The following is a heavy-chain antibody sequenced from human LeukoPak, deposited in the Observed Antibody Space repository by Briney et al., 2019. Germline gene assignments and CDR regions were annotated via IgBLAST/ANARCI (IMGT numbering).Heavy chain of an antibody. CDR2: IRYDGNKK. CDR3: ARRGDCYSETHCVFDY. Sequence: GGSLRLSCAGSGFIFSNYGMHWVRQAPARGLEWVAFIRYDGNKKYYADSVKGRFTISRDNSKNTLYLQMNNLRAEDTALYYCARRGDCYSETHCVFDYWGLGTLVTVSS. CDR1: GFIFSNYG. D-gene: IGHD2-21*02. V-gene: IGHV3-30*02. J-gene: IGHJ4*02.